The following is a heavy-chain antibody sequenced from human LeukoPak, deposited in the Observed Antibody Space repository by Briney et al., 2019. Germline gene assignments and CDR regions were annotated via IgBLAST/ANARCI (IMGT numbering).Heavy chain of an antibody. CDR3: VLAAPRVYFDY. V-gene: IGHV1-8*01. Sequence: ASVKVSCKASGYTFTSYDINWVRQATGQGLEWMGWMNPNSGNTGYAQKFQGRVTMTRNTSISTAYMELSSLRSDDTAVYYCVLAAPRVYFDYWGQGTLVTVSS. CDR2: MNPNSGNT. CDR1: GYTFTSYD. D-gene: IGHD6-6*01. J-gene: IGHJ4*02.